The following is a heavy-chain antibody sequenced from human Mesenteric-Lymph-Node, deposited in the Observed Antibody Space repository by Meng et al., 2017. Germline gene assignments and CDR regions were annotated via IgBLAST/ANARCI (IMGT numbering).Heavy chain of an antibody. CDR1: GFTFSSYW. Sequence: GESLKISCAASGFTFSSYWMHWVRQAPGKGLEWVSAISGSGCSTYYADSVKGRFTISRDNSKNTLYLQKNSLRAEDTSVYYCAIDDGDYAGWIDYWGQGTLVTVSS. CDR2: ISGSGCST. J-gene: IGHJ4*02. V-gene: IGHV3-23*01. CDR3: AIDDGDYAGWIDY. D-gene: IGHD4-17*01.